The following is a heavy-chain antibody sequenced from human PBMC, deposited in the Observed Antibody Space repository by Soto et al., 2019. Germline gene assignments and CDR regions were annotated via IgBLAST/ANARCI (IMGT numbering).Heavy chain of an antibody. V-gene: IGHV4-34*01. CDR2: INHSGST. Sequence: SETLSLTCAVYGGSFSGYYWSWIRQPPGKGLEWIGEINHSGSTNYNPSLKSRVTISVDTSKNQFSLKLSSVTAADTAVYYCASIRGYSGYDARNFDYWGQGTLVTISS. J-gene: IGHJ4*02. D-gene: IGHD5-12*01. CDR1: GGSFSGYY. CDR3: ASIRGYSGYDARNFDY.